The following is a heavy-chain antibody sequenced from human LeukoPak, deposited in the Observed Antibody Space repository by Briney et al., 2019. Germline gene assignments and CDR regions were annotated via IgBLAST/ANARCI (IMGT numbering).Heavy chain of an antibody. CDR1: GGSISSYY. J-gene: IGHJ4*02. CDR3: ASSQTTVVTPAFDY. V-gene: IGHV4-59*01. D-gene: IGHD4-23*01. Sequence: PSETLSLTCTVSGGSISSYYWSWIRQPPGKGLEWIGYIYYSGSTNYNPSLKSRVTISVDTPKNQFSLKLSSVTAADTAVYYCASSQTTVVTPAFDYWGQGTLVTVSS. CDR2: IYYSGST.